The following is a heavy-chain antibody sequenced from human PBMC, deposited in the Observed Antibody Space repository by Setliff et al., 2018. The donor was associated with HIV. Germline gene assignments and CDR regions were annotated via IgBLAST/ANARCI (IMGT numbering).Heavy chain of an antibody. Sequence: PSETLSLTCTVSGGSISSSSYYWGWIRQPPGKGLEWIGSICYSGSTYYNPSLKSRVTISVDTSKNLFSLRLSSVTASDTAVYYCARGRTVSEHLGQGTLVTVSS. CDR2: ICYSGST. J-gene: IGHJ4*02. CDR1: GGSISSSSYY. V-gene: IGHV4-39*01. CDR3: ARGRTVSEH. D-gene: IGHD4-17*01.